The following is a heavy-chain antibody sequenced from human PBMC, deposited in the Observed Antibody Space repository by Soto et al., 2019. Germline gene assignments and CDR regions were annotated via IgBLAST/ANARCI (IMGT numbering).Heavy chain of an antibody. CDR3: AKEYYDSSGYYCYFDY. D-gene: IGHD3-22*01. Sequence: GGSLRLSCAASGFTFSSYAMSWVRQAPGKGLEWVSAISGSGGSTYYAGSVKGRFTISRDNSKNTLYLQMNSLRAEDTAVYYCAKEYYDSSGYYCYFDYWGQGTLVTVSS. J-gene: IGHJ4*02. CDR2: ISGSGGST. CDR1: GFTFSSYA. V-gene: IGHV3-23*01.